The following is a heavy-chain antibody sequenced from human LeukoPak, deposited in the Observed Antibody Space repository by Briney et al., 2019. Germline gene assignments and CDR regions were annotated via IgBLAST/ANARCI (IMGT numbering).Heavy chain of an antibody. J-gene: IGHJ4*02. CDR3: ARDPYGSGIFDY. Sequence: PSETLPLTCSISGGSLSTYYWSWIRQAPGKGLEWIGYIYYSGISNSNPSVWSRVTISVDTSKNQFSLKLTSVTAADTAIYYCARDPYGSGIFDYWGQGALVTVSS. CDR1: GGSLSTYY. V-gene: IGHV4-59*01. D-gene: IGHD3-10*01. CDR2: IYYSGIS.